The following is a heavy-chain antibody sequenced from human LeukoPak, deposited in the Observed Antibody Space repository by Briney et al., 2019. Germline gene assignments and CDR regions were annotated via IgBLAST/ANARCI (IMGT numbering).Heavy chain of an antibody. V-gene: IGHV5-51*01. D-gene: IGHD2-15*01. J-gene: IGHJ4*02. CDR3: ASASCSGGNCYFDY. CDR1: ESSFATYW. Sequence: GEPLKISCKGSESSFATYWIGWVRQMPGQGLEWMGIIFPGDSDTTHSPSFQGQVTISADKSISTAYLQWSSLKASHTAIHYCASASCSGGNCYFDYWGQGTLVTVSS. CDR2: IFPGDSDT.